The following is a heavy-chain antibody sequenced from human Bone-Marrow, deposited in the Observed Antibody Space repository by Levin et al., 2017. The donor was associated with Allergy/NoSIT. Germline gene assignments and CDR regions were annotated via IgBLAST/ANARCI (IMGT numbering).Heavy chain of an antibody. D-gene: IGHD3-10*01. CDR1: GGTFTSYA. J-gene: IGHJ6*02. Sequence: PVASVKVSCKASGGTFTSYAINWVRQAPGQGLEWMGGIIPIFGTTKYAQKFQGRVTITADKSTSTAYMELSSLRYEDTAMYYCARDRLEWFGTPYYYYCGLDVWGQGTTVTVSS. V-gene: IGHV1-69*06. CDR2: IIPIFGTT. CDR3: ARDRLEWFGTPYYYYCGLDV.